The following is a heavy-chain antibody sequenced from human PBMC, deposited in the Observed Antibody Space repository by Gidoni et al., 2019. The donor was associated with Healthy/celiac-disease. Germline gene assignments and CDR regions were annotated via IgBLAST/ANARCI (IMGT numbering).Heavy chain of an antibody. CDR2: IIPILGIA. CDR1: GGTFSRYA. Sequence: QVQLVQSGAEVKKPGSSVKVSCKASGGTFSRYAISWVRQAPGQGLEWMGRIIPILGIANYAQKFQGRVTMTADKSTSTAYMELSSLRSEDTAVYYCARGRRNFQNDYWGQGTLVTVSS. CDR3: ARGRRNFQNDY. J-gene: IGHJ4*02. V-gene: IGHV1-69*04.